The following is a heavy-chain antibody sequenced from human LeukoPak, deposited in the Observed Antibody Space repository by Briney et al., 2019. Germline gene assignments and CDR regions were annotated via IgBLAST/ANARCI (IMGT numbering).Heavy chain of an antibody. D-gene: IGHD2-21*01. CDR2: IYSGGST. CDR1: GFTVSSNY. CDR3: AKDVNMWLRTVDY. V-gene: IGHV3-53*01. J-gene: IGHJ4*02. Sequence: PGGSLRLSCAASGFTVSSNYMSWVRQAPGKGLEWVSVIYSGGSTYYADSVKGRFTISRDNSKNTLYLQMNSLRAEDTAVYYCAKDVNMWLRTVDYWGQGTLVAVSS.